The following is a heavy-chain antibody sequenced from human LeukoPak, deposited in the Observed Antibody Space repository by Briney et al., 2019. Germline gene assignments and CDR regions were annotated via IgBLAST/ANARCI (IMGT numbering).Heavy chain of an antibody. D-gene: IGHD6-13*01. J-gene: IGHJ6*02. CDR1: TFTFSSYN. Sequence: GGSLRLSCAASTFTFSSYNMNWVRQAPGKGLEWVSSISSSGTYIYYRDSVKGRFTISRDNAENSLYLEMNSLRAEDTAVYYCARDSSSWYDGSYYYGMDVWGQGTTVTVSS. V-gene: IGHV3-21*01. CDR3: ARDSSSWYDGSYYYGMDV. CDR2: ISSSGTYI.